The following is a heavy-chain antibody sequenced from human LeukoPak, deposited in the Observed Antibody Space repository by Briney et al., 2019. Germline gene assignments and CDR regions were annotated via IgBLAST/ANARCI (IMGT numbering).Heavy chain of an antibody. Sequence: PGGSLRLSCEASGFTFSSYAMSWVRQAPGKGLEWVSSISGSGGSTYYADSVKGRFTISRDNSENTLYLQMNSLRAEDTALYYCAKEGELGYSSSWNAFDYWGQGILVTVSS. CDR2: ISGSGGST. J-gene: IGHJ4*02. CDR1: GFTFSSYA. D-gene: IGHD6-13*01. CDR3: AKEGELGYSSSWNAFDY. V-gene: IGHV3-23*01.